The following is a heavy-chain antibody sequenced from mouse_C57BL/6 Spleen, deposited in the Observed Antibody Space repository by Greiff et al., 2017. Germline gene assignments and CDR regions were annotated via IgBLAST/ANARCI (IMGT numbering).Heavy chain of an antibody. CDR3: ARSSGDKGYYCDY. D-gene: IGHD3-2*01. Sequence: EVKLQESGGDLVKPGGSLKLSCAASGFTFSSYGMSWVRQTPDKRLEWVATISSGGSYTYYPDSVKGRFTISRDNAKNTLYLQMSSMKSEDTAMYYCARSSGDKGYYCDYWGQGTTLTVSS. CDR2: ISSGGSYT. V-gene: IGHV5-6*01. J-gene: IGHJ2*01. CDR1: GFTFSSYG.